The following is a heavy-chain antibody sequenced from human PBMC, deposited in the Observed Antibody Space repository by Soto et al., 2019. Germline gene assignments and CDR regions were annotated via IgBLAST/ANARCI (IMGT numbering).Heavy chain of an antibody. V-gene: IGHV4-39*01. CDR3: ARLPYSSFGDY. CDR1: GGSISSSSYY. CDR2: IYYSGST. J-gene: IGHJ4*02. D-gene: IGHD6-6*01. Sequence: QLQLQESGPGLVKPSETLSLTCTVSGGSISSSSYYWGWIRQPPGKGLEWIGSIYYSGSTYYNPSLKSRVTISVDPSKNQFSLKLSSVTAADTAVYYCARLPYSSFGDYWGQGTLVTVSS.